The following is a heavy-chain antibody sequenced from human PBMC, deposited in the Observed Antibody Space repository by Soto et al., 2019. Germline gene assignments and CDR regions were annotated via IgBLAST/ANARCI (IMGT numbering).Heavy chain of an antibody. Sequence: QVQLVQSGAEVKKPGASVKVSCKASGYTFTSYAMHWVRQARGQRLEWMGWINAGNGNTKYSQKFQGRVTITRDTSASTAYMELSSLRSEDTAVYYCARSRAGGTLYAFDIWGQGTMVTVSS. D-gene: IGHD3-16*01. V-gene: IGHV1-3*01. CDR3: ARSRAGGTLYAFDI. CDR2: INAGNGNT. J-gene: IGHJ3*02. CDR1: GYTFTSYA.